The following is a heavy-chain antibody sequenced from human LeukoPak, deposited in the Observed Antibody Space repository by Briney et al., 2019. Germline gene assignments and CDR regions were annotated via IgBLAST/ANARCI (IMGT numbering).Heavy chain of an antibody. CDR2: IYYSGST. J-gene: IGHJ5*02. D-gene: IGHD3-10*01. Sequence: PSETLSLTCTVSGGSISSYYWSWIRQPPGKGLEWIGYIYYSGSTNYNPSLKSRVTISVDTSKNQFPLKLSSVTAADTAVYYCARRRGLKFGEKLYNWFDPWGQGTLVTVSS. CDR3: ARRRGLKFGEKLYNWFDP. CDR1: GGSISSYY. V-gene: IGHV4-59*12.